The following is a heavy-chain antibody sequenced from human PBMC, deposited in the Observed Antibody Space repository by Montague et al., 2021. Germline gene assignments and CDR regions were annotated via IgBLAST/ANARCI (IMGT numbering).Heavy chain of an antibody. V-gene: IGHV4-59*08. J-gene: IGHJ5*02. D-gene: IGHD3-10*01. Sequence: SETLSLTCTVSSGSIFHAHWSWVRQPPGKGLEWLGAMFYGGATSNNPSLKSRVAMSIVTSTKQFSLKLSFVTAADTAVYYCAKQDYFVSGTSYKGFDPWGQGILVAVSS. CDR1: SGSIFHAH. CDR3: AKQDYFVSGTSYKGFDP. CDR2: MFYGGAT.